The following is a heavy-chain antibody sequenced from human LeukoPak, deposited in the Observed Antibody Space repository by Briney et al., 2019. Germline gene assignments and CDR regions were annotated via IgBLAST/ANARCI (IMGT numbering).Heavy chain of an antibody. J-gene: IGHJ3*02. CDR3: ARGRFLDAFDI. Sequence: PSETLSLTCTVSGGSISSYYWSWIRQPPGKGLEWIGYIYYSGSTKYKPSLKSRVSISVDTSKNQFSLKLSSVTAADTAVYYCARGRFLDAFDIWGQGTMVTVSS. CDR1: GGSISSYY. CDR2: IYYSGST. D-gene: IGHD3-3*01. V-gene: IGHV4-59*01.